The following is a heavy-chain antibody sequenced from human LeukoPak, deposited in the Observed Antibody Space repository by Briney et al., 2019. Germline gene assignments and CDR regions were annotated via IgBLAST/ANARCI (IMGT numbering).Heavy chain of an antibody. Sequence: GGSLRLSCAASGFIFSNYAMYWGRQAPGKGLEWVSAISGRSDNTYYADSVKGRFILSRDSSKNTLYLQMNSLRADDTAVYYCAKWGDYDVLTGYYVSDFWGQGTLVTVSS. V-gene: IGHV3-23*01. CDR2: ISGRSDNT. CDR1: GFIFSNYA. CDR3: AKWGDYDVLTGYYVSDF. J-gene: IGHJ4*02. D-gene: IGHD3-9*01.